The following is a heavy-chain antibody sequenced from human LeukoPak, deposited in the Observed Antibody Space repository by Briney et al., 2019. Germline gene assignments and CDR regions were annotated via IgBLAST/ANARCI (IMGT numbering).Heavy chain of an antibody. J-gene: IGHJ4*01. CDR3: ARARKEVDYAYSIDY. D-gene: IGHD3-16*01. Sequence: SQTLSLTCALSGDSLSSNSATWDSLRQSPSRGLEWLARTYYRSRLYNDYAGAVQSRITNKADTSKNHVFLQLNSVTPEDTSVYYCARARKEVDYAYSIDYWGHGTLVTVSS. V-gene: IGHV6-1*01. CDR2: TYYRSRLYN. CDR1: GDSLSSNSAT.